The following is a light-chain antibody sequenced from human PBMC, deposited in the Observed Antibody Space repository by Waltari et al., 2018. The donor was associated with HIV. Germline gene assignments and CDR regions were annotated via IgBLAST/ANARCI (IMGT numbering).Light chain of an antibody. CDR1: SSDVGGYNY. Sequence: QSALTQPASVSGSPGQSITISCTGTSSDVGGYNYVSWYQQHPGKAPKLMIYEGSKRPSGVSKRFSGSKSGNTASLTISGLQTEDEADYYCCSYAGSFVVFGGGTKLTVL. CDR2: EGS. J-gene: IGLJ2*01. V-gene: IGLV2-23*01. CDR3: CSYAGSFVV.